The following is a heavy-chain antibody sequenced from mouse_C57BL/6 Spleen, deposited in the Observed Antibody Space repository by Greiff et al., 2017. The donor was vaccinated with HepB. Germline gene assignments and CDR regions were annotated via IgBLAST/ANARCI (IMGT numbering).Heavy chain of an antibody. D-gene: IGHD4-1*01. CDR3: ARGRNWDWFAY. Sequence: EESGPGLVKPSQSLSLTCSVTGYSITSGYYWNWIRQFPGNKLEWMGYISYDGSNNYNPSLKNRISITRDTSKNQFFLKLNSVTTEDTATYYCARGRNWDWFAYWGQGTLVTVSA. CDR2: ISYDGSN. J-gene: IGHJ3*01. CDR1: GYSITSGYY. V-gene: IGHV3-6*01.